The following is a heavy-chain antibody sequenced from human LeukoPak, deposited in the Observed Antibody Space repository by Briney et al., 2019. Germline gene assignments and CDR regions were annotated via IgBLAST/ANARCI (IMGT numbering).Heavy chain of an antibody. CDR2: IYYSGST. V-gene: IGHV4-59*08. J-gene: IGHJ4*02. Sequence: PSETLSLTCTVSGGSISSYYWSWIRQPPGKGLEWIGYIYYSGSTNYNPSLKSRVTISVDTSKNQFSLKLSSVTAADTAVYYCARLITVGAYYFDYWGQGTLVTVSS. CDR3: ARLITVGAYYFDY. CDR1: GGSISSYY.